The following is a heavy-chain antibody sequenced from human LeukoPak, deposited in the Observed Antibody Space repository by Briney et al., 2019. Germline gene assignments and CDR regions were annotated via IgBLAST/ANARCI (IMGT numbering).Heavy chain of an antibody. V-gene: IGHV1-18*01. Sequence: GASVKVSCKASGYTFTSYGISWVRQAPGQGLEWMGWISAYNGNTNYAQKLQGRVTMTTDTSTSTAYMELRSLRSDDTAVYYCARAIRVGWLQFDYFDYWGQGTLVTVSS. J-gene: IGHJ4*02. CDR1: GYTFTSYG. CDR3: ARAIRVGWLQFDYFDY. CDR2: ISAYNGNT. D-gene: IGHD5-24*01.